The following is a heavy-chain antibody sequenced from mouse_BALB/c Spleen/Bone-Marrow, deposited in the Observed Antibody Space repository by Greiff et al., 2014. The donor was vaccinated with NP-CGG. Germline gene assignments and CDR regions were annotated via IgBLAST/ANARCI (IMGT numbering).Heavy chain of an antibody. J-gene: IGHJ2*01. CDR1: GFTFSSYA. CDR3: ARPNTDYFDY. D-gene: IGHD5-1-1*01. V-gene: IGHV5-9-3*01. Sequence: VQLKESGGGLVKPGGSLKLSCAASGFTFSSYAMSWIRQTPEKRLEWVATISSGGNYTYYPDSVKGRFTISRDNAKNTLCLQMSSLRSEDTAMYYCARPNTDYFDYWGQGTTLTVSS. CDR2: ISSGGNYT.